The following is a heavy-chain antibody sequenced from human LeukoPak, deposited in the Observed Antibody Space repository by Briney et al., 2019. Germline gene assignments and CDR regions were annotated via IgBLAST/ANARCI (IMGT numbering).Heavy chain of an antibody. CDR1: GFRFDSFY. D-gene: IGHD3-22*01. J-gene: IGHJ4*02. CDR3: ARSLIVASEHY. V-gene: IGHV3-11*04. CDR2: TSASGAVP. Sequence: KPGGSLRLSCAASGFRFDSFYMGWIRQVPGKGLDYIALTSASGAVPYYAESVEGRFTISRDNAKNSVSLQMNSLSADDTAIYYCARSLIVASEHYWGQGTQVIVSS.